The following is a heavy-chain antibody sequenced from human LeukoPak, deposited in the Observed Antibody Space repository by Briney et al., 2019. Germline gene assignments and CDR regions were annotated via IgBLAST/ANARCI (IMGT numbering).Heavy chain of an antibody. CDR1: GGSISSSSYY. CDR2: INHSGST. Sequence: PSETLSLTCTVSGGSISSSSYYWSWIRQPPGKGLEWIGEINHSGSTNYNPSLKSRVTISVDTSKNQFSLKLSSVTAADTAVYYCARPRVRWYFDYWGQGTLVTVSS. J-gene: IGHJ4*02. CDR3: ARPRVRWYFDY. V-gene: IGHV4-39*07. D-gene: IGHD4-23*01.